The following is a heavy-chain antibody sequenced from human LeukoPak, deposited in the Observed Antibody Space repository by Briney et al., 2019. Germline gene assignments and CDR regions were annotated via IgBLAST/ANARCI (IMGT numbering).Heavy chain of an antibody. D-gene: IGHD6-25*01. CDR1: GFTFSRYS. V-gene: IGHV3-21*01. Sequence: RGSPRLSCAASGFTFSRYSMNWVRQAPGKGLEWVSSISSSSSYIYYADSVKGRSTISRDNAKNSLYLQMNSLRAEDTAVYYCARSGSTGSNNWFDRWGQGSLVTVSS. CDR3: ARSGSTGSNNWFDR. CDR2: ISSSSSYI. J-gene: IGHJ5*02.